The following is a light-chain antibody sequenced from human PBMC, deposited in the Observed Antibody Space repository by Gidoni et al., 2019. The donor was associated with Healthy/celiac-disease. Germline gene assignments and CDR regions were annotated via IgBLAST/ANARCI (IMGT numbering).Light chain of an antibody. V-gene: IGKV3-11*01. J-gene: IGKJ5*01. Sequence: EIVLTQSPATLSLSPGERATLSCRASQSVRSYLAWYQQKPGQATRLLIYDASNRATGSPARFSGSGSGTDFTLTISSLEPEDFAVYYCQQRSNWPPITVGQGTRLEI. CDR1: QSVRSY. CDR2: DAS. CDR3: QQRSNWPPIT.